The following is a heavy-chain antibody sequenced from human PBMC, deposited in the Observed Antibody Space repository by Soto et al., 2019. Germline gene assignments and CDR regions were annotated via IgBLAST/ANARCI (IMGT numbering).Heavy chain of an antibody. CDR2: ISAYNGNT. CDR3: ARLAGTVVAATPWFDP. D-gene: IGHD2-15*01. Sequence: QVQLVQSGAEVKKPGASVKVSCKASGYTFTSDGIRWVRQAPGQGLEWMGWISAYNGNTNCAQKLQGRVTMTTDTSTSTAYMELRSLRSDDTAVYYCARLAGTVVAATPWFDPWGQGTLVTVSS. CDR1: GYTFTSDG. J-gene: IGHJ5*02. V-gene: IGHV1-18*01.